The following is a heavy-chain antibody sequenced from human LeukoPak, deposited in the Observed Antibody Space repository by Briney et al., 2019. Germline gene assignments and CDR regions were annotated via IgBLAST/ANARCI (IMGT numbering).Heavy chain of an antibody. J-gene: IGHJ4*02. CDR2: ISAYNGNT. V-gene: IGHV1-18*01. CDR1: GYTFTSYG. Sequence: GASVKVSCKASGYTFTSYGISWVRQAPGQGLEWMGWISAYNGNTNYAQKLQGRVTMTTDTSTSTAYMELRSLRSDDTAVYYCARARFWDLEKLDLYFDYWGQGTLVPVSS. CDR3: ARARFWDLEKLDLYFDY. D-gene: IGHD3/OR15-3a*01.